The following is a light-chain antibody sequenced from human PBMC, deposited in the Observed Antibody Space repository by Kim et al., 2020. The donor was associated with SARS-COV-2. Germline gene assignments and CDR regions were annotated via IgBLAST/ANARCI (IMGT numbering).Light chain of an antibody. CDR2: KDS. J-gene: IGLJ1*01. CDR1: ALQEKQ. Sequence: VSPGQTARITRSGAALQEKQTYRYQTKSGQAPLLLIYKDSERPSGIPGRFSGSSSGTTVTLTISGVQAEDDADYYCQSADGSGTYVFGTGTKVTVL. CDR3: QSADGSGTYV. V-gene: IGLV3-25*03.